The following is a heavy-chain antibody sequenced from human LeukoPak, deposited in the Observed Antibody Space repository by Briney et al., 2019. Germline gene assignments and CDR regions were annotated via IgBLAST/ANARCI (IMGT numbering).Heavy chain of an antibody. CDR2: INAGNGNT. CDR3: ARDSGDIVVVVALGYLDY. D-gene: IGHD2-15*01. Sequence: ASVKVSCKASGYTFTSYAMHWVRQAPGQRLEWMGWINAGNGNTKYSQKFQGRVTITRDTSASTAYKELSSLRSEDTAVYYCARDSGDIVVVVALGYLDYWGQGTLVTVSS. V-gene: IGHV1-3*01. J-gene: IGHJ4*02. CDR1: GYTFTSYA.